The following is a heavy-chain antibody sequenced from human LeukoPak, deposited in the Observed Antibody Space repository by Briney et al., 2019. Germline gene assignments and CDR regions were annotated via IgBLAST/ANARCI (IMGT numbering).Heavy chain of an antibody. CDR2: IYYSGST. Sequence: PSETLSLTCAVSGGSISSTSYHWAWIRQPPGKGLEWIGNIYYSGSTYYNPSLRSRVTISVDTSRNQFSLKLSSVTAADTAVYYCARRDSSGWYDYWGQGTQVTVSS. CDR3: ARRDSSGWYDY. V-gene: IGHV4-39*01. D-gene: IGHD6-19*01. J-gene: IGHJ4*02. CDR1: GGSISSTSYH.